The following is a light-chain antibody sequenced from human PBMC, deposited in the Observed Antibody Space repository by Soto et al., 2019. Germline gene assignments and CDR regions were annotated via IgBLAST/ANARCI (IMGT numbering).Light chain of an antibody. Sequence: DIQMTQSPSSLSASVGDRVTITCRASQSISSYLNWYQQKPGKAPKVLISVASSLQSGVPSRFSGSGSGTDFTLTISRLQPEDCATYYCQQSFTTPWTFGQGTKVGI. CDR1: QSISSY. CDR2: VAS. CDR3: QQSFTTPWT. V-gene: IGKV1-39*01. J-gene: IGKJ1*01.